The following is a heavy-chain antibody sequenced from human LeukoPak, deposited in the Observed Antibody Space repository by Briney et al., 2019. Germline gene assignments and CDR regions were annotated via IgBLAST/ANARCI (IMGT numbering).Heavy chain of an antibody. CDR1: GFTFSSYA. CDR2: ISGSGGST. V-gene: IGHV3-23*01. D-gene: IGHD1-26*01. Sequence: GGSLRLSCGASGFTFSSYAMSWVRQAPGKGLEWVSAISGSGGSTYYADSVKGRFTISRDNSKNTLYLQMNSLRAEDTAVYYCAKDTPPIVGATAGCFDYWGQGTLVTVSS. J-gene: IGHJ4*02. CDR3: AKDTPPIVGATAGCFDY.